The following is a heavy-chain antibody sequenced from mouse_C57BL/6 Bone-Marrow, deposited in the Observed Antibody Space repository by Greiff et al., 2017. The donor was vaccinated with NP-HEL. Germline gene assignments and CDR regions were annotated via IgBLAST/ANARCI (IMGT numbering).Heavy chain of an antibody. V-gene: IGHV3-3*01. CDR3: ARGRGYYWYFDV. CDR1: GFSINSDCY. J-gene: IGHJ1*03. Sequence: EVQLQESGPSLVRPSQTLSLTCTVTGFSINSDCYWIWIRQFPGNKLEYIGYTFYSGITYYNPSLESRTYITRDTSKNPFSLKLSSVTTEDTATYYCARGRGYYWYFDVWGTGTTVTVSS. CDR2: TFYSGIT. D-gene: IGHD2-2*01.